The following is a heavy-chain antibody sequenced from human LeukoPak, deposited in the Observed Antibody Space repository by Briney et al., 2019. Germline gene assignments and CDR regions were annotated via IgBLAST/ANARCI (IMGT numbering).Heavy chain of an antibody. CDR2: ISGSGGST. Sequence: GGSLRLSCAASGFTFSSYAMSWVRQAPGKGLEWVSAISGSGGSTYYADSVKGRFTISRDNSKNTLYLQMNSLRAEDTAVYYCARDPGDYYGSGSSDAFDIWGQGTMVTASS. CDR3: ARDPGDYYGSGSSDAFDI. CDR1: GFTFSSYA. V-gene: IGHV3-23*01. J-gene: IGHJ3*02. D-gene: IGHD3-10*01.